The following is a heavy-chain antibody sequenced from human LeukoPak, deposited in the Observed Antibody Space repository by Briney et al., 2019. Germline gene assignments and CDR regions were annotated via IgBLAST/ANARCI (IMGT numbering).Heavy chain of an antibody. CDR2: VIAIFGRV. V-gene: IGHV1-69*05. CDR1: RGTFSSYG. Sequence: SVKVSCKASRGTFSSYGISWVRQAPGQGLEWMGGVIAIFGRVKYGQKFQGRATITTDESTSTAYMELRSLRSDDTAVYYCARDDCTSGSCYLAVWGQGTLVTVSS. CDR3: ARDDCTSGSCYLAV. J-gene: IGHJ4*02. D-gene: IGHD2-15*01.